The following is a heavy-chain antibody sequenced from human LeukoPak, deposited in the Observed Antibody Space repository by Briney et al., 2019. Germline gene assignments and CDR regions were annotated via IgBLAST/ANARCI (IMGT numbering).Heavy chain of an antibody. D-gene: IGHD3-22*01. CDR3: ARVVGYYDSSGHFLDY. Sequence: SETLSLTCAVSGGSISSSNWWSWVRQPPGKGLEWIGEIYHSGSTNYNPSLKSRVTISVDKSKNQFSLKLSSVTAADTAVYYCARVVGYYDSSGHFLDYWGQGTLVTVSS. CDR1: GGSISSSNW. V-gene: IGHV4-4*02. CDR2: IYHSGST. J-gene: IGHJ4*02.